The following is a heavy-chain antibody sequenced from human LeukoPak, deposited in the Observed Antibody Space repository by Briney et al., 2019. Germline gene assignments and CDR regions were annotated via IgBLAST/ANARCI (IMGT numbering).Heavy chain of an antibody. CDR1: GGSISSSSYY. J-gene: IGHJ6*03. Sequence: SETLSLTCTVSGGSISSSSYYWGWIRQPPGKGLEWIGSIYYSASTYYNPSLKSRVTISVDTSKNQFSLKLSSVTAADTAVYYCAANPGDYYYMDVWGKGTTVTVSS. CDR2: IYYSAST. CDR3: AANPGDYYYMDV. D-gene: IGHD2-15*01. V-gene: IGHV4-39*07.